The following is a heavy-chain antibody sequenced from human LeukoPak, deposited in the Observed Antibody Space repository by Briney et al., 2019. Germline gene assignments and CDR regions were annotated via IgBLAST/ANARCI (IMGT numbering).Heavy chain of an antibody. Sequence: GGSLGLSCAASGFTFSSYGMHWVRQAPGKGLEWVAVISYDGSNKYYADSVKGRFTISRDNSKNTLYLQMNSLRAEDTAVYYCAKAGHYYDSKLALFWGQGTMVTVSS. J-gene: IGHJ3*01. CDR1: GFTFSSYG. V-gene: IGHV3-30*18. CDR2: ISYDGSNK. D-gene: IGHD3-22*01. CDR3: AKAGHYYDSKLALF.